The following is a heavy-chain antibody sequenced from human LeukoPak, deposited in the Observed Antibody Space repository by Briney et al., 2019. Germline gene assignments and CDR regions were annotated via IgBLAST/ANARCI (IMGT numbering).Heavy chain of an antibody. CDR3: TKEDYGNYVSPH. Sequence: GGSLRLSCAASGFIFSNAWMSWVRQAPGKGLEWVGRIKRKSDGGATDYAAPVKGRFTISRDDSKNTLYLQMNSLKTEDTALYYCTKEDYGNYVSPHWGQGTLVTVSS. V-gene: IGHV3-15*01. J-gene: IGHJ4*02. CDR1: GFIFSNAW. CDR2: IKRKSDGGAT. D-gene: IGHD4-11*01.